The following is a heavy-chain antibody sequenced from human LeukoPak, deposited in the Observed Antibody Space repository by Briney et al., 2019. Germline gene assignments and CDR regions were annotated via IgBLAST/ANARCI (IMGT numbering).Heavy chain of an antibody. D-gene: IGHD2-2*01. CDR3: ARGESTIHYGMDV. V-gene: IGHV4-34*01. J-gene: IGHJ6*02. CDR2: INHSGST. CDR1: GGSFSGYY. Sequence: PSETLSLTCAVYGGSFSGYYWSWIRQPPGKGLEWIGEINHSGSTNYNPSLKSRVTISVDTSKNQFSLKLSSVTAADTAVCYCARGESTIHYGMDVWGQGTTVTVSS.